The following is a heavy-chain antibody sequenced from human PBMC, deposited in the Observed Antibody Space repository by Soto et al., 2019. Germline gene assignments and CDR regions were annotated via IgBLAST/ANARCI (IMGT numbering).Heavy chain of an antibody. CDR2: ISAYNGNT. V-gene: IGHV1-18*01. J-gene: IGHJ4*02. CDR1: GYTFTSYG. D-gene: IGHD3-3*01. Sequence: ASVKVPCKASGYTFTSYGISWVRQAPGQGLEWMGWISAYNGNTNYAQKLQGRVTMTTDTSTGTAYMELRSLRSDDTAVYYCARTDFWSGFKRGFDYWGQGTLVTVSS. CDR3: ARTDFWSGFKRGFDY.